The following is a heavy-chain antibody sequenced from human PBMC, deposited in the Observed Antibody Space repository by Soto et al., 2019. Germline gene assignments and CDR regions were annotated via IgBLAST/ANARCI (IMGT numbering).Heavy chain of an antibody. CDR1: GDTFTNHV. V-gene: IGHV1-69*12. Sequence: QVQLVQSGGEVKKPGSSVKVSCKASGDTFTNHVFNWVRQAPGQGLEWMGGIISLFGTPHYAQRFQGRATITADESTPTSYMQLSSLSSEVTAFFSCARELGSGYDRGDYWGQGTLVTVSS. CDR3: ARELGSGYDRGDY. CDR2: IISLFGTP. J-gene: IGHJ4*02. D-gene: IGHD5-12*01.